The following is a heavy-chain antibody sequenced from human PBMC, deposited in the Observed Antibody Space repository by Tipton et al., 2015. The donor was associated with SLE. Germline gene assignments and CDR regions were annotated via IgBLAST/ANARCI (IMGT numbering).Heavy chain of an antibody. D-gene: IGHD6-13*01. Sequence: GSLRLSCAASGFTFSGYAMSWVRQSPGKGLEWASGISGTGSDTYYADSVKGRFTISRDNSKNTLSLQMNSLRAEDTAVYYCAKAVRSEAAADPFDYWGQGTLVTVSS. CDR2: ISGTGSDT. J-gene: IGHJ4*02. V-gene: IGHV3-23*01. CDR3: AKAVRSEAAADPFDY. CDR1: GFTFSGYA.